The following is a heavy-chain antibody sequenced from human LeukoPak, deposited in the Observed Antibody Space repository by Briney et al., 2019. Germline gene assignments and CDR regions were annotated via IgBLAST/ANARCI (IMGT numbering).Heavy chain of an antibody. J-gene: IGHJ4*02. CDR3: ARIYCSSTSCHEGYFDY. D-gene: IGHD2-2*01. Sequence: ASVKVSCKASGYTFTSYYMHWVRQAPGQGLEWMGIINPSGGSTSYAQKFQGRVTMTRDTSTSIVYMELSSLRSEDTAVYYCARIYCSSTSCHEGYFDYWGQGTLVTVSS. CDR2: INPSGGST. CDR1: GYTFTSYY. V-gene: IGHV1-46*01.